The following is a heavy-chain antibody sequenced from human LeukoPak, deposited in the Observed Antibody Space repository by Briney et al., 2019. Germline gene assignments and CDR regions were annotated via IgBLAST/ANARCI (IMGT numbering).Heavy chain of an antibody. Sequence: PGGSLRLSCAASGFTFSSYAMSWVRQAPGKGLEWVSAISGSGGSTYYADSVKGRFTISRDNSKNTLYLQMNSLRAEDTAVYYYAKGSTVTTVGDFDYWGQGALVTVSS. CDR3: AKGSTVTTVGDFDY. J-gene: IGHJ4*02. CDR2: ISGSGGST. V-gene: IGHV3-23*01. D-gene: IGHD4-11*01. CDR1: GFTFSSYA.